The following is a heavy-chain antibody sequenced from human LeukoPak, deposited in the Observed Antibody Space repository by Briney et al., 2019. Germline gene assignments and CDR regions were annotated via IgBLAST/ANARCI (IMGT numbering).Heavy chain of an antibody. Sequence: KTSETLSLTCTVSGGSISSSSYYWGWIRQPPGKGLEWIGSIYYSGSTNYNPSLKSRVTISVDTSKNQFSLKLSSVTAADTAVYYCASGFVSPASFDYWGQGTLVTVSS. CDR3: ASGFVSPASFDY. J-gene: IGHJ4*02. CDR2: IYYSGST. D-gene: IGHD3-10*01. V-gene: IGHV4-39*07. CDR1: GGSISSSSYY.